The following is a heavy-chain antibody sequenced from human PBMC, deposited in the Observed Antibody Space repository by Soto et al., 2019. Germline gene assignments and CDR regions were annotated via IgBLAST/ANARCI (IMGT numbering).Heavy chain of an antibody. CDR3: AGEGRGKKAGYNGLVSLGY. CDR2: IIPIFNST. Sequence: SVKVSCKVSGSRFSNYVISWVRQAPGHGLEWLGRIIPIFNSTKYAQNFQGRVTITADKSTSTASLELSSLRSDDTAVYYCAGEGRGKKAGYNGLVSLGYWGQGTLVTVSS. J-gene: IGHJ4*02. D-gene: IGHD2-2*02. V-gene: IGHV1-69*06. CDR1: GSRFSNYV.